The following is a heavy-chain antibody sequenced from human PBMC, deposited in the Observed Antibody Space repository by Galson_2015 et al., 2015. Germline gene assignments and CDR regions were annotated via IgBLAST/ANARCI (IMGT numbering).Heavy chain of an antibody. Sequence: SLILSCAASGFTVATHYMSWVRQAPGKGLEWVSVIYSDGSSFYGDSVTGRFAISRDSSKNALYLQMNSLRAEDTAVYYCAKKYRTKVNNDAFDIWGQG. CDR2: IYSDGSS. CDR3: AKKYRTKVNNDAFDI. CDR1: GFTVATHY. J-gene: IGHJ3*02. V-gene: IGHV3-53*01. D-gene: IGHD2-8*01.